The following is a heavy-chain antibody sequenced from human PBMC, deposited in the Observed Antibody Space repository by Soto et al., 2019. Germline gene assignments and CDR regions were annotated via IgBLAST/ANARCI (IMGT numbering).Heavy chain of an antibody. D-gene: IGHD3-16*01. V-gene: IGHV1-69*01. J-gene: IGHJ4*02. CDR2: IIPIFGTA. CDR1: GGTFSSYA. Sequence: QVQLVQSGAEVKKPGSSVKVSCKASGGTFSSYAISWVRQAPGQRLEWMGGIIPIFGTANYAQKFQGRVTITADESTSTADLELSSLSAEAAAVYYCASRGNKGRLYYFGYWGQGTLVTVSS. CDR3: ASRGNKGRLYYFGY.